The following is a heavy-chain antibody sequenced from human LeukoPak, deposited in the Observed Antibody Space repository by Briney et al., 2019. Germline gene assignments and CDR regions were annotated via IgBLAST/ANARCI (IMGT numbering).Heavy chain of an antibody. CDR1: GFTFSSYG. CDR2: IWYDGSNK. Sequence: GGSLRLSCAASGFTFSSYGMHWVRQAPGKGLGWVAVIWYDGSNKYYADSVKGRFTISRDNSKNTLYLQMNSLRAEDTAVYYCARDGEAVGTAMVHYFDYWGQGTLVTVSS. CDR3: ARDGEAVGTAMVHYFDY. V-gene: IGHV3-33*01. D-gene: IGHD5-18*01. J-gene: IGHJ4*02.